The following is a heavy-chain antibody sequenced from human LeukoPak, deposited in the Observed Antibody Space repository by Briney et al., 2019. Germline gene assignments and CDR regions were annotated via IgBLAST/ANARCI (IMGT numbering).Heavy chain of an antibody. D-gene: IGHD2-15*01. CDR3: ARHCSGGSCYPSGTDY. Sequence: GESLKISCKGSGYSFTSYWIGWVRQMPGKGLEWMGIIYPGDSDTRYSPSFQGHVTISADKSISTAYLQWSSLKASDTAMYYCARHCSGGSCYPSGTDYWGQGTLVTVSS. V-gene: IGHV5-51*01. CDR1: GYSFTSYW. CDR2: IYPGDSDT. J-gene: IGHJ4*02.